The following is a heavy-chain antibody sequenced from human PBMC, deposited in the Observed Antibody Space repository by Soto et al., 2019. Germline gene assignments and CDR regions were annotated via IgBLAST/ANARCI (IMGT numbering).Heavy chain of an antibody. Sequence: EVQLVESGGNLARPGESLRLSCAASGFKFDDYAFHWVRLAPGKGPEWVSGINWNGAYSGYADSVKGRFTISRDNAGNSVYLQMDTLRPGDTALYYCARVHSSGWYVEPYDAWGQGTMVTVSS. J-gene: IGHJ3*01. D-gene: IGHD3-22*01. CDR1: GFKFDDYA. CDR3: ARVHSSGWYVEPYDA. CDR2: INWNGAYS. V-gene: IGHV3-9*01.